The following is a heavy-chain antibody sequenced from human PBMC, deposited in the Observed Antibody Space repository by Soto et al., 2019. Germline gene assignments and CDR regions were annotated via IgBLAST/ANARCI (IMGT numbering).Heavy chain of an antibody. V-gene: IGHV4-31*03. CDR3: ARALSGYAPRYNWFDP. J-gene: IGHJ5*02. D-gene: IGHD5-12*01. Sequence: TLSLTCTVSGGSISSGGYYWSWIRQHPGKGLEWIGYIYYSGSTYYNPSLKSRVTISVDTSKNQFSLKLSSVTAADTAVYYCARALSGYAPRYNWFDPWGQGTLVTVSS. CDR1: GGSISSGGYY. CDR2: IYYSGST.